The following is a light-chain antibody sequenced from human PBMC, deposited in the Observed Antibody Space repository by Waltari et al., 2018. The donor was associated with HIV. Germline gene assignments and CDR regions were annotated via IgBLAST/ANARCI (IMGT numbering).Light chain of an antibody. Sequence: DIQMTQSPSTLSASVGDRVTITCLASQSVSPWLALYQQKPGKAPKLLIYKASTLESGVPSRFSGSGSGTEFTLTISSLQPDDFATYFCQHYYTEFRTFGQGTAVEIK. V-gene: IGKV1-5*03. J-gene: IGKJ1*01. CDR2: KAS. CDR3: QHYYTEFRT. CDR1: QSVSPW.